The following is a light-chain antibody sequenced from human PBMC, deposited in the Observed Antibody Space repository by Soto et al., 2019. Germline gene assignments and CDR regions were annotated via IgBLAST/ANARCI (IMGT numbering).Light chain of an antibody. V-gene: IGKV3-11*01. CDR1: QSISSH. CDR2: DAS. Sequence: EIVLTQSPATLSLSPGERAALSCRATQSISSHLAWYQQKPGQAPRLLIYDASNRATGIPARFRGSGSGTDFTLTISSLEPEDFAVYYCQQRSTWPLTFGGGTKVEIK. CDR3: QQRSTWPLT. J-gene: IGKJ4*01.